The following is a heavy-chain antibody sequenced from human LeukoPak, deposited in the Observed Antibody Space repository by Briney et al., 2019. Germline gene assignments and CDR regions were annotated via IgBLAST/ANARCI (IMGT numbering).Heavy chain of an antibody. CDR2: INPSGGST. Sequence: GASVTVSCRASGYTFTSYYMNWVRQAPGQGLEWMGLINPSGGSTNYAQKFQGRVTMTRATSTSTVYMELSSLRSEDTAVYYRARDWGDSSRYSGLWGQGTLVTVSS. V-gene: IGHV1-46*01. CDR1: GYTFTSYY. CDR3: ARDWGDSSRYSGL. D-gene: IGHD3-22*01. J-gene: IGHJ4*02.